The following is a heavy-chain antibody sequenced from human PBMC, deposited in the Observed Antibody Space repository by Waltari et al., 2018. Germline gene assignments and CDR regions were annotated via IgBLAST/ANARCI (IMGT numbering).Heavy chain of an antibody. J-gene: IGHJ4*02. CDR1: GFIFSRHW. V-gene: IGHV3-7*01. CDR3: ARDMGIYTNYVTY. Sequence: EVQLVESGGGLVQPGGSLILSCAASGFIFSRHWMSWVRQAPGKGPEWVAKMNEDGSDIYYVDSVKGRFSISRDNAKNSLYLQMNSLRADDTAIYYCARDMGIYTNYVTYWGQGTLVTVSS. D-gene: IGHD3-16*01. CDR2: MNEDGSDI.